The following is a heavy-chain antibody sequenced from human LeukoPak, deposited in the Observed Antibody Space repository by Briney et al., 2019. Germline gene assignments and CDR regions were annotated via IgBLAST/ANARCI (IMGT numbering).Heavy chain of an antibody. Sequence: GGSLRLSCAASGVTVSNNYMNWVRQAPGKGLEWVSVIYSGGITYYADSLTGRFTISRDNSKNTLYLQMNNLRAEDTAVHYCAKAGLVRGGALDSWGQGTLVTVSS. CDR3: AKAGLVRGGALDS. CDR2: IYSGGIT. V-gene: IGHV3-53*01. CDR1: GVTVSNNY. D-gene: IGHD4/OR15-4a*01. J-gene: IGHJ4*02.